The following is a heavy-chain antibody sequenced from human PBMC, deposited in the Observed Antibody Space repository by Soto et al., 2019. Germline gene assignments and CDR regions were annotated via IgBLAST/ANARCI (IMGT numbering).Heavy chain of an antibody. V-gene: IGHV1-69*12. J-gene: IGHJ6*02. CDR3: ATPGSPLDYYYGMDV. CDR1: GGTFSSYA. D-gene: IGHD2-15*01. CDR2: IIPIFGTA. Sequence: QVQLVQSGAEVKKPGSSVKVSCKATGGTFSSYAISWVRQAPGQGLEWMGGIIPIFGTANYAQKFQGRVTITADESTSTAYMELSSLSSEDTAVYYCATPGSPLDYYYGMDVWGQGTTVTVSS.